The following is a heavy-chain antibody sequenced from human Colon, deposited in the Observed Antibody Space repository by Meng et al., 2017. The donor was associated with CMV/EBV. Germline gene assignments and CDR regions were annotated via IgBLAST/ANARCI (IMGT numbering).Heavy chain of an antibody. J-gene: IGHJ6*02. D-gene: IGHD2-2*02. CDR3: VRDGYCSSTSCYTGSYLWYYYYGMDV. CDR2: INHSGST. CDR1: GGSFSGYY. V-gene: IGHV4-34*01. Sequence: SETLSLTCAVYGGSFSGYYWSWIRQPPGKGLEWIGVINHSGSTNYNPSLKSRVTISVDTFKNQFSLKLSSVTAAYTAVYYCVRDGYCSSTSCYTGSYLWYYYYGMDVWGQGTTVTVSS.